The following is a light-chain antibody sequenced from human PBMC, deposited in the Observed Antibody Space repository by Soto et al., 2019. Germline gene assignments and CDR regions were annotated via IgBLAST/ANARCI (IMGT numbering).Light chain of an antibody. CDR3: QQYYSTPFT. Sequence: DIVMTQSPDSLAVSLGERASINCRSNQSVLYSSNDKNYLAWYQQKPGQPPKLLIYWASSRESGVPARFSGSGSGTEFTLTINSLQAEDVAVYYWQQYYSTPFTFGPGTIVEIK. V-gene: IGKV4-1*01. J-gene: IGKJ3*01. CDR1: QSVLYSSNDKNY. CDR2: WAS.